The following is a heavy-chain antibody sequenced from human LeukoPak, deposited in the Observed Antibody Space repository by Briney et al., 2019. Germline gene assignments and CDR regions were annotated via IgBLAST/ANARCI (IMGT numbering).Heavy chain of an antibody. CDR2: INHSGST. V-gene: IGHV4-34*01. D-gene: IGHD3-22*01. J-gene: IGHJ3*02. CDR3: ARDGRITMIVVVIPEASDAFDI. Sequence: SETLSLTCAVYGGSFSGYYWSWIRQPPGKGLEWIGEINHSGSTNYNPSLKSRVTISVDTSKNQFSLKLSSVTAADTAVYYCARDGRITMIVVVIPEASDAFDIWGQGTMVTVSS. CDR1: GGSFSGYY.